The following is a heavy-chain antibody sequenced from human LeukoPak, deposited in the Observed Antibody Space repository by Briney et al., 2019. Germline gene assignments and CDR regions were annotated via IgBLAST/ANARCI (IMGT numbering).Heavy chain of an antibody. D-gene: IGHD3-22*01. CDR2: INRDGGGT. Sequence: GGSLRLSCAASRFTFSDYWMHWVRQAPGKGLVWVSRINRDGGGTTYADSVKGRFTISRDNSKNTLYLQMNSLSAEDTAVYYCAKSRGYYYEKSGPADYWGQGTLVTVSS. CDR1: RFTFSDYW. J-gene: IGHJ4*02. V-gene: IGHV3-74*01. CDR3: AKSRGYYYEKSGPADY.